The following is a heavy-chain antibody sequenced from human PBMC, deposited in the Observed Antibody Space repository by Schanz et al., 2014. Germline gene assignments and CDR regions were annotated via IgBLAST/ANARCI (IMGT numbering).Heavy chain of an antibody. CDR1: GFIVSSTY. J-gene: IGHJ4*02. CDR3: AKHVRSLTGNDY. V-gene: IGHV3-66*04. Sequence: EVQLVESGGDLVQPGGSQRLSCAASGFIVSSTYMTWVRQAPGKGLEWVSIIYSGVSTYYADSVKGRFTISRDNSKNTVYLQVNSLRAEDTAVYYCAKHVRSLTGNDYWGQGTLXTVSS. D-gene: IGHD3-9*01. CDR2: IYSGVST.